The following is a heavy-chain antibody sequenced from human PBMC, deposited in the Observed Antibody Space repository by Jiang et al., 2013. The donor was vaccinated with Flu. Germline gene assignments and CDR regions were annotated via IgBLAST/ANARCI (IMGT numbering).Heavy chain of an antibody. D-gene: IGHD2-2*01. CDR3: ARKVSPVVPTATTTDWLDP. Sequence: GAEVKKPGASVKVSCKASGYTFPSYGISWVRQAPGQGLEWMGRISTYNGNTNYAQNLQGRVTMTTDTSTSTAYMELRSLRSDDTAVYYCARKVSPVVPTATTTDWLDPWGQGTLVTVSS. V-gene: IGHV1-18*01. CDR1: GYTFPSYG. CDR2: ISTYNGNT. J-gene: IGHJ5*02.